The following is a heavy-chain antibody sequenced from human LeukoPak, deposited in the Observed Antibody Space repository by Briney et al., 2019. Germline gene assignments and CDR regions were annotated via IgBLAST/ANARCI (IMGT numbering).Heavy chain of an antibody. CDR1: GFPFRRYW. J-gene: IGHJ3*02. CDR3: VRGLGINGLALDM. V-gene: IGHV3-7*05. Sequence: PGGPLRLSCAASGFPFRRYWMTWGRQAPGKGLGWVANIKQEGSEKYYVDSVKGRFTISRDNAKNSLSLQMNSMRAEDTAVYYCVRGLGINGLALDMWGQGPMVTVSS. D-gene: IGHD3-10*01. CDR2: IKQEGSEK.